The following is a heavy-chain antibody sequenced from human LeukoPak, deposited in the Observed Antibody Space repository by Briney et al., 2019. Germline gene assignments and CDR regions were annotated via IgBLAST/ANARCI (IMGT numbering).Heavy chain of an antibody. CDR1: GFTFSDYY. Sequence: PGGSLRLSCAASGFTFSDYYMSWIRQAPGKGLEWVSYISSSGSTIYYADSVKGRFTISRDNAKNSLYLQMNSLRAEDTAVYYCARAPGRAVARYFDLWGRGTLVTVSS. J-gene: IGHJ2*01. CDR2: ISSSGSTI. V-gene: IGHV3-11*04. CDR3: ARAPGRAVARYFDL. D-gene: IGHD6-19*01.